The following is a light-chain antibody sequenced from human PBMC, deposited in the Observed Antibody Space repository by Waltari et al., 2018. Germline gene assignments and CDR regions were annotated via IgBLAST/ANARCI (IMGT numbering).Light chain of an antibody. CDR3: SSYRYRRSLV. J-gene: IGLJ2*01. Sequence: QSALTQPPSVSGSPGPSITIPCTGPSSDIGDYNFVSWYQPHPEKAPKLLIFEVTNRPSGVSNRFSGSKSGNTASLTISGLQTDDEADYYCSSYRYRRSLVFGGGTKVTVL. V-gene: IGLV2-14*01. CDR1: SSDIGDYNF. CDR2: EVT.